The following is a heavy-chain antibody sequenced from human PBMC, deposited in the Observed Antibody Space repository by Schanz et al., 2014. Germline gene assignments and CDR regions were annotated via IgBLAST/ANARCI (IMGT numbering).Heavy chain of an antibody. J-gene: IGHJ4*02. V-gene: IGHV3-30*18. CDR2: ISYDGSDK. Sequence: VQLLESGGALEQPGGSLRLSCAASGFTFSSYGMHWVRQAPGKGLEWVGVISYDGSDKYYPDSVKGRFTISRDNSRNTLFLQMNSLRTEDTAVYHCAKERDTSGWNHGDYWGQGTLVTVSS. D-gene: IGHD6-19*01. CDR1: GFTFSSYG. CDR3: AKERDTSGWNHGDY.